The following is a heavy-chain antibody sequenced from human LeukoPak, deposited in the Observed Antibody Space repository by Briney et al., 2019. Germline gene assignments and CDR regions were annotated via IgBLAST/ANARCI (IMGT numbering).Heavy chain of an antibody. CDR3: ARGGSGWSVDY. Sequence: GRSLRLSCAASGFTFSSYAMHWVCEAPGKGLEWVAVISYDGSNKYYADSVKGRFTNSRDNSKNTLYLQMNSLRAEDTAVYYCARGGSGWSVDYWGQGTLVTVSP. V-gene: IGHV3-30-3*01. CDR2: ISYDGSNK. J-gene: IGHJ4*02. D-gene: IGHD6-19*01. CDR1: GFTFSSYA.